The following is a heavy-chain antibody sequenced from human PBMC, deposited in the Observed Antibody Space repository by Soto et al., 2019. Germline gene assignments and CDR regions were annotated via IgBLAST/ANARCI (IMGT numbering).Heavy chain of an antibody. CDR3: IAAAGTFYFDY. Sequence: GWSLRLSCTASGFTFSSYSMNWVRQAPGKGLEWVSSISSSSSYIYYADSVKGRFTISRDNAKNSLYLQMNSLRAEDTAVYYCIAAAGTFYFDYWGQGTLVTVSS. D-gene: IGHD6-13*01. J-gene: IGHJ4*02. V-gene: IGHV3-21*01. CDR1: GFTFSSYS. CDR2: ISSSSSYI.